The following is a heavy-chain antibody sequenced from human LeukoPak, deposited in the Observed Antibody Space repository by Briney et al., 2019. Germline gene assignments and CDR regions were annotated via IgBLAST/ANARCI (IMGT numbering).Heavy chain of an antibody. J-gene: IGHJ4*02. Sequence: PGGSLRLSCAASGFTFSSYWMTWVRQAPGKGLEWVANIKQTGSENSYVDSVKGRFTISRDNAKNSLYLQINSLRAEDTANYCARVRGDYYFDYWGQGTLVTVSS. CDR3: ARVRGDYYFDY. D-gene: IGHD3-16*01. CDR1: GFTFSSYW. CDR2: IKQTGSEN. V-gene: IGHV3-7*01.